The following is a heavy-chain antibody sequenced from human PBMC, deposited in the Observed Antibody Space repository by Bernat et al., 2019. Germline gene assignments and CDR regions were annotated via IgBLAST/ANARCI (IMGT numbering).Heavy chain of an antibody. D-gene: IGHD6-19*01. CDR1: GFTFSSYG. CDR2: IWYDGSNK. J-gene: IGHJ4*02. Sequence: QVQLVESGGGVVQPGRSLRLSCAASGFTFSSYGMHWVRQAPGKGLEWVAVIWYDGSNKYYADSVKGRFTISRDNSKNTLYLQMNSLRAEDTAVYYCAKLYSSGSSVDYWGQGTLVTVSS. V-gene: IGHV3-33*06. CDR3: AKLYSSGSSVDY.